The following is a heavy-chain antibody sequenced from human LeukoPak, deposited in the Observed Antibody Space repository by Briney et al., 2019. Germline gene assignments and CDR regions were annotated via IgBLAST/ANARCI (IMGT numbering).Heavy chain of an antibody. CDR3: AKEGYSSSWYPDY. V-gene: IGHV3-23*01. CDR2: IGTSGGSS. CDR1: GFTFSSSA. D-gene: IGHD6-13*01. Sequence: GGSLRLSCAASGFTFSSSAMSWVRQAPGKGLEWVSAIGTSGGSSFYADSVEGRFTISRDNSRNTLYLQMNSLRAEDTAVYYCAKEGYSSSWYPDYWGQGTLVTVSS. J-gene: IGHJ4*02.